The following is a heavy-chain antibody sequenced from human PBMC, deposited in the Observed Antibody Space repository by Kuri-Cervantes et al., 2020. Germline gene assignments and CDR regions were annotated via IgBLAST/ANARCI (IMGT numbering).Heavy chain of an antibody. CDR2: IYHSGST. V-gene: IGHV4-59*01. CDR3: ARDHWGPQYSYGIDS. D-gene: IGHD5-18*01. CDR1: GGSFSGYY. Sequence: SETLSLTCAVYGGSFSGYYWTWIRQPPGKGLEWTGYIYHSGSTNYNPSLKSRLTISVDTSRNQFSLKLSSVTAADTAVYYCARDHWGPQYSYGIDSWGPGTLVTVSS. J-gene: IGHJ4*02.